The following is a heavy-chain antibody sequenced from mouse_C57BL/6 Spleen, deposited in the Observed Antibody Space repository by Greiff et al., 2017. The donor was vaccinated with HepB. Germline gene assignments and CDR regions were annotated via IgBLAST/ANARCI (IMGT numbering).Heavy chain of an antibody. Sequence: QVQLKQSGAELVRPGASVTLSCKASGYTFTDYEMHWVKQTPVHGLEWIGAIDPETGGTAYNQKFKGKAILTADKSSSTAYMELRSLTSEDSAVYYCTRHSLTTVVAHWYFGVWGTGTTVTVSS. D-gene: IGHD1-1*01. CDR1: GYTFTDYE. CDR3: TRHSLTTVVAHWYFGV. CDR2: IDPETGGT. J-gene: IGHJ1*03. V-gene: IGHV1-15*01.